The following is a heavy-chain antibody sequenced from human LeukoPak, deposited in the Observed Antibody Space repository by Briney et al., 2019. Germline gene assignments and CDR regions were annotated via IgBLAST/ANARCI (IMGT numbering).Heavy chain of an antibody. CDR2: ISSSGSTI. V-gene: IGHV3-48*03. J-gene: IGHJ4*02. D-gene: IGHD3-3*01. CDR3: ARFLGWSPGYFDY. Sequence: GGSLRLSCAASGFTFSSYEMNWVRQAPGKGLEWVSYISSSGSTIYYVDSVKGRFTISRDNAKNSLYLQMNSLRVEDTAVYYCARFLGWSPGYFDYWGQGTLVTVSS. CDR1: GFTFSSYE.